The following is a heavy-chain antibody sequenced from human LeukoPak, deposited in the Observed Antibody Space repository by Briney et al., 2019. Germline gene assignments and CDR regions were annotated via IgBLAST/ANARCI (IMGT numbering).Heavy chain of an antibody. CDR1: DGSISSYY. J-gene: IGHJ2*01. V-gene: IGHV4-4*07. CDR2: IYTSGST. CDR3: ARAPTIVVVPEWEYFDL. Sequence: SETLSLTCTVSDGSISSYYWSSIRQPAGRGLDCIGRIYTSGSTNYNPSLKSRVTMSVGTSKNQFSLKLSSVTAADTAVYYCARAPTIVVVPEWEYFDLWGRGTLVTVSS. D-gene: IGHD2-2*01.